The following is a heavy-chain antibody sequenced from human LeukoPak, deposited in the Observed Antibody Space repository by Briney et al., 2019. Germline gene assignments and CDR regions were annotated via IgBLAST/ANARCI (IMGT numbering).Heavy chain of an antibody. CDR1: GGSISSYY. CDR2: IYYSGST. V-gene: IGHV4-59*08. D-gene: IGHD1-26*01. J-gene: IGHJ6*03. Sequence: SETLSLTCTVSGGSISSYYWSWIRQPLGKGLEWIGYIYYSGSTNYNPSLKSRVTISVDTSKNQFSLKLSSVTAADTAVYYCASNSGSYYPYYYYYYMDVWGKGTTVTVSS. CDR3: ASNSGSYYPYYYYYYMDV.